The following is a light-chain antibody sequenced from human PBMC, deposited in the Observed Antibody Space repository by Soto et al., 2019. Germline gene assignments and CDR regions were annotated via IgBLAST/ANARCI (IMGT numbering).Light chain of an antibody. CDR1: SSDVGGYNY. Sequence: ALTQPASVSGSLGQSITISCTGTSSDVGGYNYVSWYQQHPGKAPTLMIYEVNNRPSGVSNRFSGSKSGNTASLTISGLQAEDEAEYYCSSYTSSSTLCVFGTGTKVTVL. CDR3: SSYTSSSTLCV. CDR2: EVN. V-gene: IGLV2-14*01. J-gene: IGLJ1*01.